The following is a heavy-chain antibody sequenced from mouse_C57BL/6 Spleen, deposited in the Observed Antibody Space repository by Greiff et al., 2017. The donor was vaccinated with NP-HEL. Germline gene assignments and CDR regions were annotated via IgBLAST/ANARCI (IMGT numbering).Heavy chain of an antibody. V-gene: IGHV7-1*01. CDR1: GFTFSDFY. Sequence: EVQGVESGGGLVQSGRSLRLSCATSGFTFSDFYMEWVRQAPGKGLEWIAASRNKANDYTTEYSASVKGRFIVSRDTSQSILYLQMNALRAEDTAIYYCARDGGRYWYFDVWGTGTTVTVSS. CDR2: SRNKANDYTT. J-gene: IGHJ1*03. CDR3: ARDGGRYWYFDV.